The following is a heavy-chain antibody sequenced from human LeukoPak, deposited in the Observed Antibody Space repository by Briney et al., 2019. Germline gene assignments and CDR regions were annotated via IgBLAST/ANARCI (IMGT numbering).Heavy chain of an antibody. CDR1: GFTFSSYW. Sequence: GGSLRLSCAASGFTFSSYWMSWVRQAPGKGLEWVSGIRVSGSTYYPDSVTGRFTISRDNSENTLYLQMSGLRAEDTAIYYCAKGTGDTAYYFDFWGQGVLVTVSS. CDR2: IRVSGST. D-gene: IGHD7-27*01. V-gene: IGHV3-23*01. J-gene: IGHJ4*02. CDR3: AKGTGDTAYYFDF.